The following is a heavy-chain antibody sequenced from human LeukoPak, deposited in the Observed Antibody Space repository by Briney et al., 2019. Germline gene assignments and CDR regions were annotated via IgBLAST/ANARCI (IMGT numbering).Heavy chain of an antibody. CDR1: GFTFSSYA. CDR2: ISGSGGST. CDR3: AKGRSSSSMVLDY. D-gene: IGHD6-6*01. V-gene: IGHV3-23*01. Sequence: GGSLRLSCAASGFTFSSYAMSWVRQAPGKGLEWVSAISGSGGSTYYADSVKGRFTISRDNSKNTLHLQMNSLRAEDTAVYYCAKGRSSSSMVLDYWGQGTLVTVSS. J-gene: IGHJ4*02.